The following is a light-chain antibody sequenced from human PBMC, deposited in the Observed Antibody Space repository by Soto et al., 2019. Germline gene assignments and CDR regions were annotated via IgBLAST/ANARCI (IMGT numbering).Light chain of an antibody. V-gene: IGLV2-14*03. J-gene: IGLJ2*01. CDR2: DVR. CDR3: TSHTAASPPVL. Sequence: QSALTQPASVSGSPGQSITISCTGTSSDVGAFNFVSWYQQHPGKAPKIMIYDVRHRPSGVSDRFSGSKSGNTASLTIYGLQAEDEADYYCTSHTAASPPVLFGGGTKVTVL. CDR1: SSDVGAFNF.